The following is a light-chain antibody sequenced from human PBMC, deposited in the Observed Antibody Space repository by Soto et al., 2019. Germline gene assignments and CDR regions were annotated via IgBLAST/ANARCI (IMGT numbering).Light chain of an antibody. V-gene: IGLV1-44*01. CDR3: VVWDDSLNAWV. CDR2: SRN. Sequence: QSVLTQPPSASGAPGQRVTISCSGSSSNIGSNSENWYQQLPGTAPKLLVFSRNQRPSGVPDRFSGSKSGTSASLAISGLQSEDQADYYCVVWDDSLNAWVFGGGTKLTVL. J-gene: IGLJ3*02. CDR1: SSNIGSNS.